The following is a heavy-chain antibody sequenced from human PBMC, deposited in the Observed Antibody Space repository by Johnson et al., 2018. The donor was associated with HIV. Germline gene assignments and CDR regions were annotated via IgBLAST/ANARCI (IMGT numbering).Heavy chain of an antibody. Sequence: QVQLVESGGGVVQPGRSLRLSCAASGFTFSSYAMHWVRQAPGKGLEWVAVISYDGSNKYYADSVKGRFTISRDTVNNSVYLLMNSLGVEDTAFYYCARAHLLFPKNAFDIWGQGTMVTVSS. D-gene: IGHD3-10*02. CDR1: GFTFSSYA. J-gene: IGHJ3*02. CDR2: ISYDGSNK. V-gene: IGHV3-30-3*01. CDR3: ARAHLLFPKNAFDI.